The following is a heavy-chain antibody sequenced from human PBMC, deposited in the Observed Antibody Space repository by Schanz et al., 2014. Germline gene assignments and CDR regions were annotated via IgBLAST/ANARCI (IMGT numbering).Heavy chain of an antibody. Sequence: EVLLVESGGGLVTPGESLRLSCAASGFTFSSYSMNWVRQAPGKGLEWVSSVSHGGTYIYYADSVRGRFTISRHNAKNSLFLQMHSLRADDTAVYYCARSTYYDILTGQTHTRVDVRYFDLWGRGTLVTVSS. D-gene: IGHD3-9*01. V-gene: IGHV3-21*02. J-gene: IGHJ2*01. CDR1: GFTFSSYS. CDR3: ARSTYYDILTGQTHTRVDVRYFDL. CDR2: VSHGGTYI.